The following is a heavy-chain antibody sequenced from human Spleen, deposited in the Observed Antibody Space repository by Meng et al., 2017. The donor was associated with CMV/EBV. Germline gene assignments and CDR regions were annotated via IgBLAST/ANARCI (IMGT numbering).Heavy chain of an antibody. CDR1: GFTVSSSY. Sequence: GGSLRLSCLTSGFTVSSSYMHWVRQAPGKGLEWVSLIYTDGSTSYADFVRGRFTISRDTSKNTLYLQMNSLRAEDTAIYYCARDLSDYHILTSRVNYYGMDVWGQGTTVTVSS. V-gene: IGHV3-66*02. J-gene: IGHJ6*02. CDR2: IYTDGST. D-gene: IGHD3-9*01. CDR3: ARDLSDYHILTSRVNYYGMDV.